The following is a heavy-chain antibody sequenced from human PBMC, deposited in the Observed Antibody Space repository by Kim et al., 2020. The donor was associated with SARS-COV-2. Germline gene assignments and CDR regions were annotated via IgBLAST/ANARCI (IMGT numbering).Heavy chain of an antibody. J-gene: IGHJ4*02. CDR2: T. V-gene: IGHV4-59*01. Sequence: TNYNPSLKSRVTISVDTSKNQFSLKVSSVTAADTAVYYCARADAVRATTHWGQGTLVTVSS. CDR3: ARADAVRATTH. D-gene: IGHD1-26*01.